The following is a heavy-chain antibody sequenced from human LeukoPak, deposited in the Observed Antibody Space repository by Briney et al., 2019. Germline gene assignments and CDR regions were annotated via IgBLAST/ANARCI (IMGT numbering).Heavy chain of an antibody. D-gene: IGHD3-10*01. J-gene: IGHJ4*02. CDR2: INHSGST. V-gene: IGHV4-34*01. CDR1: GGSFSGYY. CDR3: ARRRGYYGSGSYYPLYYFDY. Sequence: SETLSLTCAVYGGSFSGYYWSWIRQPPGKGLEWIGEINHSGSTYYNPSLKSRVTISVDTSKNQFSLKLSSVTAADTAVYYCARRRGYYGSGSYYPLYYFDYWGQGTLVTVSS.